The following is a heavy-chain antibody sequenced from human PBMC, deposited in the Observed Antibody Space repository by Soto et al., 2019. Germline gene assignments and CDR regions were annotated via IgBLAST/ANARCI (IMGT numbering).Heavy chain of an antibody. CDR2: IYYSGST. CDR3: ANDYGDYKSYYGMDV. CDR1: GASVTSSTYY. Sequence: QLQLQESGPGLVKPSETLSLTCTVSGASVTSSTYYWGWIHQPPGKGLEWIGSIYYSGSTYYNPSLRSRVTISVDTSKNQVSLKLTSVTAADTAVYYCANDYGDYKSYYGMDVWGQGTTVTVSS. V-gene: IGHV4-39*01. J-gene: IGHJ6*02. D-gene: IGHD4-17*01.